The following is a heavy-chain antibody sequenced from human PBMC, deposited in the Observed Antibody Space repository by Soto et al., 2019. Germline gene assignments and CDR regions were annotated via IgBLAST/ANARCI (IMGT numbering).Heavy chain of an antibody. J-gene: IGHJ6*02. CDR2: IWYDGSNK. V-gene: IGHV3-33*01. CDR1: GFTFSSYG. CDR3: ARHGEAARFFYYCGMDV. Sequence: VQLVESGGGVVQPGRSLRLSCAASGFTFSSYGMHWVRQAPGKGLERVAVIWYDGSNKYYADSVKGRFTISRDNSKNTLYLQMNSLSAEDTAVYYCARHGEAARFFYYCGMDVWGQGTTVNVSS. D-gene: IGHD6-6*01.